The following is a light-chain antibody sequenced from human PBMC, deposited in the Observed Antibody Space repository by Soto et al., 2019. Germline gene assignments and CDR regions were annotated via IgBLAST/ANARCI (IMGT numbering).Light chain of an antibody. CDR2: QDS. CDR1: KLGKRY. V-gene: IGLV3-1*01. Sequence: SYELTQPPSVSVSPGQTASITCSGEKLGKRYACGYQQQPRQSPVLVIYQDSKRASQIPERFSGSNSGNTATLTISGTQAMDEADYYCQACDSSNVVFGGGTKLTVL. J-gene: IGLJ2*01. CDR3: QACDSSNVV.